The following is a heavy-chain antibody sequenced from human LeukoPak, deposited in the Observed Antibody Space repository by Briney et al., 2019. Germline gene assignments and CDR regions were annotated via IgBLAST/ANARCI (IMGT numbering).Heavy chain of an antibody. J-gene: IGHJ4*02. V-gene: IGHV3-53*01. CDR2: IYSGGST. CDR1: GFTVSSNY. D-gene: IGHD6-13*01. CDR3: AKDAGIIAAAYFDY. Sequence: GALRLSCAASGFTVSSNYMSWVRQAPGKGLEWVSVIYSGGSTYYADSVMGRFTISRDNSKNTLYLQMNSLRAEDTAVYYCAKDAGIIAAAYFDYWGQGTLVTVSS.